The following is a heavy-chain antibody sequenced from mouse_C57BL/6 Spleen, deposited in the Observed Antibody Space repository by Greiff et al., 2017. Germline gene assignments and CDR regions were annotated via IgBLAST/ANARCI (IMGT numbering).Heavy chain of an antibody. D-gene: IGHD2-3*01. CDR2: ISYDGSN. J-gene: IGHJ1*03. V-gene: IGHV3-6*01. CDR3: ARDLGGYDGYYGYFDV. Sequence: EVKLQESGPGLVKPSQSLSLTCSVTGYSITSGYYWNWIRQFPGNKLEWMGYISYDGSNNYNPSLKNRISITRDTSKNQFFLKLNSVTTEDTATYYCARDLGGYDGYYGYFDVWGTGTTVTVSS. CDR1: GYSITSGYY.